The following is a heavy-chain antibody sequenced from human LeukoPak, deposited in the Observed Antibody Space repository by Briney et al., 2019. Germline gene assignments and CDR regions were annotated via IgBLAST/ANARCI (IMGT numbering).Heavy chain of an antibody. CDR2: IYPGDSDT. CDR3: ARQIPLPGIAVAGTYNFDY. V-gene: IGHV5-51*01. CDR1: GYSFTNYW. Sequence: LGESLKISCKGSGYSFTNYWIGWVRQMPGKGLEWMGIIYPGDSDTRYSPSFQGQVTISADKSISTAYLQWSSLKASDTAVYYCARQIPLPGIAVAGTYNFDYWGQGTLVTVSS. D-gene: IGHD6-19*01. J-gene: IGHJ4*02.